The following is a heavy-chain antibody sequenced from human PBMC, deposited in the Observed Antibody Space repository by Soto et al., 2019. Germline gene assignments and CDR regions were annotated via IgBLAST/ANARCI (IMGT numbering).Heavy chain of an antibody. CDR1: GGSISSSSSY. J-gene: IGHJ6*02. CDR2: IYYSGST. V-gene: IGHV4-39*01. CDR3: ARLHGYCISTSCYGYYGMDV. Sequence: SATLSLTCTVSGGSISSSSSYWGWIRQPPGKGLEWIGSIYYSGSTYYNPSLKSRVTISVDTSKNQFSLKLSSVTAADTAVYYCARLHGYCISTSCYGYYGMDVWGQGTTVT. D-gene: IGHD2-2*01.